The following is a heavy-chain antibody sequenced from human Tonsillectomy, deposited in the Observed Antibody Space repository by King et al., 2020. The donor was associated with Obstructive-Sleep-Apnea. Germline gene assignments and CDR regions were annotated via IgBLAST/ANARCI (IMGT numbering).Heavy chain of an antibody. D-gene: IGHD3-22*01. CDR3: ARHDLMIGKVIWFDP. CDR2: VYYSGST. J-gene: IGHJ5*02. V-gene: IGHV4-59*08. Sequence: QLQESGPGLVKPSETLSLTCTVSGGSISTYYWSWIRQPPGKGLEWIGYVYYSGSTNYNPSVKSRVSISVDTSKRQFSLKLSSVTAADTAIYYCARHDLMIGKVIWFDPWGQGALVTVSS. CDR1: GGSISTYY.